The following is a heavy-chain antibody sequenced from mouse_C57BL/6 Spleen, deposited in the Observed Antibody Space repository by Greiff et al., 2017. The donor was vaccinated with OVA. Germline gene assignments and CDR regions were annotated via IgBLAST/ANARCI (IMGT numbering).Heavy chain of an antibody. CDR1: GYTFTNYW. V-gene: IGHV1-63*01. Sequence: VQLQQSGAELVRPGTSVKMSCKASGYTFTNYWIGWAKQRPGHGLEWIGDIYPGGGYTNYNEKFKGKATLTVDKSSSTAYMQFSSLTCEDSAIYYCARSRHDDYAMDYWGQGTSVTVSS. D-gene: IGHD2-14*01. CDR3: ARSRHDDYAMDY. J-gene: IGHJ4*01. CDR2: IYPGGGYT.